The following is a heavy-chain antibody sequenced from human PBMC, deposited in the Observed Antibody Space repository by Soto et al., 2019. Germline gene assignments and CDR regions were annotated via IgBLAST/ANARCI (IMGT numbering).Heavy chain of an antibody. J-gene: IGHJ6*02. Sequence: ASVKVSCKASGYTFTSYYMHWVRQAPGQGLEWMGIINPSVGSTSYAQKFQGRVTMTGDTSTSTVYMELSSLRSEDTAVYYCESVRGPYPEHYSYYYYYGMDVWGQGTTVTVSS. V-gene: IGHV1-46*01. CDR2: INPSVGST. D-gene: IGHD2-15*01. CDR3: ESVRGPYPEHYSYYYYYGMDV. CDR1: GYTFTSYY.